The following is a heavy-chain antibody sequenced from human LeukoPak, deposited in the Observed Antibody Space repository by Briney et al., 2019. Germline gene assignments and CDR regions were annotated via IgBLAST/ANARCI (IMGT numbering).Heavy chain of an antibody. CDR3: AKDYTTMARGVDY. CDR2: ISWNSGSI. D-gene: IGHD5-18*01. Sequence: GRSLRLSCAASGFTFDDYGMHWVRQAPGKGQEWVSGISWNSGSIGYADSVKGRFTISRDNAKNSLYLQMNSLRPEDTALYYCAKDYTTMARGVDYWGQGTLVTVSS. CDR1: GFTFDDYG. J-gene: IGHJ4*02. V-gene: IGHV3-9*01.